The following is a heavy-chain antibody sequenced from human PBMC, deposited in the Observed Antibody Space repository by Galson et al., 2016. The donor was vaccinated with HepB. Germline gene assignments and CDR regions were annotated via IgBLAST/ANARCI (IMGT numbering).Heavy chain of an antibody. CDR2: MSTDSGDT. J-gene: IGHJ2*01. CDR1: GYNFGAYG. D-gene: IGHD1-20*01. V-gene: IGHV1-18*04. Sequence: SVKVSCKASGYNFGAYGVTWVRQAPGQGLEWMGWMSTDSGDTVYAQKFQGRVTMTTDTSTSTAYMELRSLRSDDTAVYYCARILTGTLHCRFDLWGRGSLVIVSS. CDR3: ARILTGTLHCRFDL.